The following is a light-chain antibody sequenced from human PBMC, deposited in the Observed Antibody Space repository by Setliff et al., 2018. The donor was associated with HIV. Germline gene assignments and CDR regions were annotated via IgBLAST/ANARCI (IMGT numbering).Light chain of an antibody. CDR3: CSYTSSSTSA. V-gene: IGLV2-14*03. CDR2: DVN. Sequence: QSVLTQPASVSGSPGQSITISCTGTSRDVGDYNYVAWYQQHPGKAPRLIIYDVNKRPSGVSNRFSGSKSGNTASLTISGLQVEDEGDYYCCSYTSSSTSAFGTGTKVTVL. CDR1: SRDVGDYNY. J-gene: IGLJ1*01.